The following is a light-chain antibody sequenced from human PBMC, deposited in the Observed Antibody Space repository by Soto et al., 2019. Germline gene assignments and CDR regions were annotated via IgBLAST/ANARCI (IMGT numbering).Light chain of an antibody. CDR3: QLSHSSLT. CDR1: QSISSY. V-gene: IGKV1-39*01. J-gene: IGKJ4*01. CDR2: AAS. Sequence: IQLTQSPSSLSASVVDRVTITWRASQSISSYLNWYQQKPGKATKLLIYAASSLQSGVPSRFSGSGSGTDFTLTINRLQPEDLATYYYQLSHSSLTFGGGTKVDI.